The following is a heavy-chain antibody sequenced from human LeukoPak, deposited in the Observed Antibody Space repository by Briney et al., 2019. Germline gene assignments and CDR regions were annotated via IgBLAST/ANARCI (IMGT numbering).Heavy chain of an antibody. CDR1: GGSISSSSYH. J-gene: IGHJ4*02. CDR3: ARHIRPGYSYGLFDY. V-gene: IGHV4-39*01. D-gene: IGHD5-18*01. CDR2: IYYSGST. Sequence: SETLSLTCTVSGGSISSSSYHWGWIPQPPGKGLEWIGSIYYSGSTYYNPSLKSRVTISVDTSKNQFSLKLSSVTAADTAVYYCARHIRPGYSYGLFDYWGQGTLVTVSS.